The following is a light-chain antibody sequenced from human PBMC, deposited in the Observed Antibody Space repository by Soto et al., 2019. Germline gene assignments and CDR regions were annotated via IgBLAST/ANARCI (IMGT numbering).Light chain of an antibody. J-gene: IGKJ1*01. CDR3: QQYGSSYPWT. Sequence: EIVLTQSPATLSLSPGERATLSCRASQSVSSYLAWYQQKPGQAPRLIIYSGASRATGTPDRFSGSGSGTDFTLTIRRLEPEDFAVYYCQQYGSSYPWTFGQGTKVDIK. V-gene: IGKV3-20*01. CDR2: SGA. CDR1: QSVSSY.